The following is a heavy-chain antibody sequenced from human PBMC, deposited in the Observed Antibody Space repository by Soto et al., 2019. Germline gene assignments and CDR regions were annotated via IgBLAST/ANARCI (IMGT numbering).Heavy chain of an antibody. J-gene: IGHJ4*02. CDR3: VRDLSHCGNCVCSS. V-gene: IGHV3-74*01. Sequence: EVQLVESGGGLVQPGGYLRLSCAAYGFTFSDYWMKWVRQVTGEGLVWVSRLSPDGSITRYTDSVKGRFTISRDNAKNTVFLQMNSLRVEDTSVYYYVRDLSHCGNCVCSSWVQGTLVTVSS. CDR2: LSPDGSIT. CDR1: GFTFSDYW. D-gene: IGHD2-21*01.